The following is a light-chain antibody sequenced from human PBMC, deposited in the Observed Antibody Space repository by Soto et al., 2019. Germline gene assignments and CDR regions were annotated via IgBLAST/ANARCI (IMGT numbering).Light chain of an antibody. J-gene: IGKJ1*01. V-gene: IGKV3-15*01. CDR3: QQYNNWPRT. CDR1: QSVSSN. CDR2: GAS. Sequence: EIVMTQSPATLSVSPGERATLSCRASQSVSSNLAWYQQKPGQAPRLLIYGASTRATGIPARLSGSGSGTESTLTISSLQSEDFAVYYCQQYNNWPRTFGQGTKVEIK.